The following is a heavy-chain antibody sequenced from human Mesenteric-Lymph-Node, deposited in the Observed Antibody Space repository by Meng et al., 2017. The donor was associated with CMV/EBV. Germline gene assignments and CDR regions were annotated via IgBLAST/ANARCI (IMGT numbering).Heavy chain of an antibody. J-gene: IGHJ3*02. CDR1: GFTFDGYA. D-gene: IGHD3-9*01. V-gene: IGHV3-43D*03. CDR2: ISWDGGST. Sequence: ETLSLTCAASGFTFDGYAMHWVRQAPGKGLEWVSLISWDGGSTYYADSVKGRFTISRDNSKNSLYLQMNSLRPEDTALYYCAKGTINYLYAFDIWGQGTMVTVSS. CDR3: AKGTINYLYAFDI.